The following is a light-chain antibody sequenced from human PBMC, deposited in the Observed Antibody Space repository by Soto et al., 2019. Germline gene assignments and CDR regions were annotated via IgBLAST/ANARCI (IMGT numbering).Light chain of an antibody. Sequence: QSALTQPASLSGSPGQSITISCTGTSSDIGAYDYVSWFQQHPGKAPKLMISEVSNRPSGVSNRFSGSKSGNTASLTISGLQAEDEADYYCSSSTINNTVLFGGGTKLTVL. CDR3: SSSTINNTVL. CDR2: EVS. J-gene: IGLJ2*01. CDR1: SSDIGAYDY. V-gene: IGLV2-14*01.